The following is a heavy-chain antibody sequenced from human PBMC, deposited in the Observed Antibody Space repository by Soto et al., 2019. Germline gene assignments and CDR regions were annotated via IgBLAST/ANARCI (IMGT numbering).Heavy chain of an antibody. D-gene: IGHD1-26*01. V-gene: IGHV3-23*01. CDR1: GLTFSKYT. CDR2: ISDSGGIT. CDR3: AKEDVSGYYYSGL. J-gene: IGHJ4*02. Sequence: GGSLSLYFAASGLTFSKYTFCWVRQAPGKGLEWVSTISDSGGITYNADSVKGRFTISRDKSKNTLYLQMNSLRAEDTAVYYCAKEDVSGYYYSGLWGQGT.